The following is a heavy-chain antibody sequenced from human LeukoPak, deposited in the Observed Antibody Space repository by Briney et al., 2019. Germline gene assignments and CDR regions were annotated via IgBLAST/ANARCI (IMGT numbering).Heavy chain of an antibody. J-gene: IGHJ1*01. CDR2: ISGSGGST. Sequence: GGSLRLSCAASGFTFSSYAMSWVRQAPGKGVVGVSAISGSGGSTYYAVSVKGRFTIPRDNSKNTLYLQMNSLRADETAVYYCARDASRYYYDSSGTHIQDWGQGTLVTVSS. CDR1: GFTFSSYA. V-gene: IGHV3-23*01. CDR3: ARDASRYYYDSSGTHIQD. D-gene: IGHD3-22*01.